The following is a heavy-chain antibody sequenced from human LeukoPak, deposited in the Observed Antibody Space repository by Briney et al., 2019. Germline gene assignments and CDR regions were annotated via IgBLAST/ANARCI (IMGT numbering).Heavy chain of an antibody. Sequence: SETLSLTCTVSGYSISSGYYWGWIRQPPGKGLEWIGSIYHSGSTYYNPSLKSRVTISVDTSKNQISLKLSSVTAADTAVYYCAKASGSYVDYLGQGTLVTVSS. CDR2: IYHSGST. CDR1: GYSISSGYY. J-gene: IGHJ4*02. CDR3: AKASGSYVDY. V-gene: IGHV4-38-2*02. D-gene: IGHD1-26*01.